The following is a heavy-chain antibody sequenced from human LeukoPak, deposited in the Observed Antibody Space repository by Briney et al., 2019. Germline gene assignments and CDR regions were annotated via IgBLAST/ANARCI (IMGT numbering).Heavy chain of an antibody. D-gene: IGHD3-22*01. CDR3: ARSPIYYYDSSGYPGAFDI. Sequence: GGSRRLSCAASGFTFSSYDMHWVRQATGKGLEWVSAIATAGDTYYPGSVKGRFTISRENSKNSLYLQMNSLRAGDTAVYYCARSPIYYYDSSGYPGAFDIWGQGTMVTVFS. V-gene: IGHV3-13*01. J-gene: IGHJ3*02. CDR1: GFTFSSYD. CDR2: IATAGDT.